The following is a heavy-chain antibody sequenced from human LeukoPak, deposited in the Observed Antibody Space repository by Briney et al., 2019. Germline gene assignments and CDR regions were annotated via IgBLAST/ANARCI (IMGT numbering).Heavy chain of an antibody. CDR2: ISDRGGIK. D-gene: IGHD4-17*01. CDR3: AKKQTTTVTTLDY. CDR1: GFTFSSFA. J-gene: IGHJ4*02. V-gene: IGHV3-23*01. Sequence: GGSLRLSCGASGFTFSSFAMSWVRQAPGKGLEWVSDISDRGGIKNYADSVKGRFTISRDNSNNTLYLQMNSLRAEDTAVYFCAKKQTTTVTTLDYWGQGTLVTVSS.